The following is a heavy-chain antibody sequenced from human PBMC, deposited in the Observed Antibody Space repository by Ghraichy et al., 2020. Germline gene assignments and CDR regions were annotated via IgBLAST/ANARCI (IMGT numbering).Heavy chain of an antibody. Sequence: GESLNISCAASGFTFSSSAMSWVRQAPGKGLEWVSAISGSGGSTYYADSVKGRFTISRDNSKNTLYLQMNSLRAEDTAVYYCAKDGRLAYWGQGTLLTVSS. CDR2: ISGSGGST. J-gene: IGHJ4*02. D-gene: IGHD3-22*01. CDR1: GFTFSSSA. CDR3: AKDGRLAY. V-gene: IGHV3-23*01.